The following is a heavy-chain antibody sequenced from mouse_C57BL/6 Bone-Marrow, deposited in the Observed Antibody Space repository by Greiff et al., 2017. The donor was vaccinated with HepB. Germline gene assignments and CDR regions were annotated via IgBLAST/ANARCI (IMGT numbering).Heavy chain of an antibody. V-gene: IGHV3-3*01. CDR1: GFSINSDCY. J-gene: IGHJ3*01. CDR2: TFYSGIT. Sequence: EVQLQQSGPSLVRPSQTLSLTCTVTGFSINSDCYWIWIRQFPGNKLEYIGYTFYSGITYYNPSLESRTYITRDTSKNQFSLKLSSVTTEDTATYDCARDSPYYYGSSPWFAYWGQGTLVTVSA. CDR3: ARDSPYYYGSSPWFAY. D-gene: IGHD1-1*01.